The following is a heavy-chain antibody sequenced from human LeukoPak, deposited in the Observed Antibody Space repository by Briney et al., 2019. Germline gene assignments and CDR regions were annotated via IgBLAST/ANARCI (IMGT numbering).Heavy chain of an antibody. V-gene: IGHV3-7*01. CDR1: GFTFSSYW. CDR2: IKEDGSEK. J-gene: IGHJ4*02. D-gene: IGHD3-22*01. Sequence: GGSLRLSCAGSGFTFSSYWMSWARQAPGKGLEWVANIKEDGSEKYYVDSVKGRFTISRDNAKNSVYLQMSSLRAEDTAVYYCARGLDYYDSSGYGYWGQGTLVTVSS. CDR3: ARGLDYYDSSGYGY.